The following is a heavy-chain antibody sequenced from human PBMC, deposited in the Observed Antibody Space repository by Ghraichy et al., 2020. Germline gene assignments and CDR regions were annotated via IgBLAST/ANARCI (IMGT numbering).Heavy chain of an antibody. V-gene: IGHV3-74*01. CDR1: GFTFSSYW. Sequence: GGSLRLSCAASGFTFSSYWMHWVRQAPGKGLVWVSRINSDGSSTSYADSVKGRFTISRDNAKNTLYLQMNSLRAEDTAVYYCARDRGGSREWSMIDYWGQGTLVTVSS. CDR2: INSDGSST. CDR3: ARDRGGSREWSMIDY. J-gene: IGHJ4*02. D-gene: IGHD3-3*01.